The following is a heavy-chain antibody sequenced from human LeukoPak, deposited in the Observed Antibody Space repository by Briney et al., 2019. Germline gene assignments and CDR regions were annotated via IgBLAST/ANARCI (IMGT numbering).Heavy chain of an antibody. Sequence: SVKVSCKASGGTFSSYTISWVRQAPGQGLEWMGRIIPILGIANYAQKFQGRVTITADKSTSTAYMELSSLRSEDTAVYYCARDRIDYGVIMYFDYWGQGTLVTVSS. CDR1: GGTFSSYT. V-gene: IGHV1-69*04. D-gene: IGHD4-17*01. CDR2: IIPILGIA. CDR3: ARDRIDYGVIMYFDY. J-gene: IGHJ4*02.